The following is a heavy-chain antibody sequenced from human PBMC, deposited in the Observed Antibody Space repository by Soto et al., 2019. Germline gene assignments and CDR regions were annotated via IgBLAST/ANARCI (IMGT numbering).Heavy chain of an antibody. CDR3: AREGPAPYYYYGMDV. V-gene: IGHV1-18*01. J-gene: IGHJ6*02. CDR2: ISGYNGNT. CDR1: GYSFTTYG. Sequence: QVQLVQSRGEVKKPGASVKVSCKTSGYSFTTYGISWVRQAPGQGLEWMGRISGYNGNTNYAQKLQGRVTMTTDTSTSTAYMELRSLISDDTAVYYCAREGPAPYYYYGMDVWGQGSTVTVSS.